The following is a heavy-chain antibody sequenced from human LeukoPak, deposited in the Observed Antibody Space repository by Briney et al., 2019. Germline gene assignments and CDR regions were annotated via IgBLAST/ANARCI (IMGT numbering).Heavy chain of an antibody. V-gene: IGHV4-39*01. CDR1: GGSISSSSYY. J-gene: IGHJ4*02. CDR2: IYYSGST. CDR3: ATARITIFGVVTPGPLYFDY. D-gene: IGHD3-3*01. Sequence: SSETLSLTCTVSGGSISSSSYYWGWIRQPPGKGLEWIGSIYYSGSTYYNPSLKSRVTISVDTSKNQFSLKLSSVTAADTAVYYRATARITIFGVVTPGPLYFDYWGQGTLVTVSS.